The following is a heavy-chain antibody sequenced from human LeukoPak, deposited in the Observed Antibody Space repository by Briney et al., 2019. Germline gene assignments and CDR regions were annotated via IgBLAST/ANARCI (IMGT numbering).Heavy chain of an antibody. CDR3: ARAYYYDSSGYPVYFDY. J-gene: IGHJ4*02. CDR2: INPSGGST. V-gene: IGHV1-46*01. D-gene: IGHD3-22*01. Sequence: GASVKVSCKASGYXFTSYYMHWVRQAPGQGLEWMGIINPSGGSTTYAQNFQGRVTVTRDTSTSTVYMELSSLRSEDTALYYCARAYYYDSSGYPVYFDYWGQGTLVTVSS. CDR1: GYXFTSYY.